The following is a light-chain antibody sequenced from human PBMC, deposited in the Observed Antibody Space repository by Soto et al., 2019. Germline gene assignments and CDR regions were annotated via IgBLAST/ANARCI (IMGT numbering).Light chain of an antibody. V-gene: IGKV3-20*01. J-gene: IGKJ1*01. Sequence: EIVMTQSPATLSVSPGERATLSFRASQSVGRSLAWYQQKPGQAPRLLIYGASSRATGIPDRFSGSGSGTDFTLTISRLEPEDFAVYYCQQYGSSPTFGQGTKVDI. CDR3: QQYGSSPT. CDR2: GAS. CDR1: QSVGRS.